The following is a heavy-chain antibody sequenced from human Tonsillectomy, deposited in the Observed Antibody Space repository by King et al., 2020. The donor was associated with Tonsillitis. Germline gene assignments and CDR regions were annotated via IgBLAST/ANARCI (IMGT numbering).Heavy chain of an antibody. CDR3: AKDLGRGYYYYGMDF. V-gene: IGHV3-30*18. CDR1: GFTFSSYG. J-gene: IGHJ6*02. CDR2: IAYDGSNK. Sequence: VQLVESGGGVVQPGRSLRLSCAASGFTFSSYGMHWVRQAPGKGLEWVAVIAYDGSNKYYADSVKGRFTSSRENSKNTLYLQMNRLRAEDTAVYNCAKDLGRGYYYYGMDFWGQGTTVTVSS. D-gene: IGHD3-10*01.